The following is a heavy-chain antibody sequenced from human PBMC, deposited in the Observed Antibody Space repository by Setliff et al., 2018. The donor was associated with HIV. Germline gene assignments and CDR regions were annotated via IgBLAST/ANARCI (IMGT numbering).Heavy chain of an antibody. CDR1: GGSITTYS. V-gene: IGHV4-4*07. CDR3: AREVDNPRDAFDI. Sequence: SETLSLTCTVSGGSITTYSWSWIRQPAGKGLEWIGHIYPTGSTDYNPSLKSRVTTSIYTSKNQFSLKLSSMTAADTALYYCAREVDNPRDAFDIWAQGTMVTVSS. CDR2: IYPTGST. J-gene: IGHJ3*02.